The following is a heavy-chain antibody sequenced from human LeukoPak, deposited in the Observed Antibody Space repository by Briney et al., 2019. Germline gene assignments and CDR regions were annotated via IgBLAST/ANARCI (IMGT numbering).Heavy chain of an antibody. CDR2: HSGIT. CDR3: ARSPAYYDFWIPLAWFDP. Sequence: HSGITYYTPSLKRRVTISVDRSKNQFSLKLSSVTAADTAVYYCARSPAYYDFWIPLAWFDPWGQGTLVTVSS. D-gene: IGHD3-3*01. V-gene: IGHV4-30-2*01. J-gene: IGHJ5*02.